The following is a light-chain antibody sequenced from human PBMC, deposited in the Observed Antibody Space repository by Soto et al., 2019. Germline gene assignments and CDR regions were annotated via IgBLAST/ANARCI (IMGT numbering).Light chain of an antibody. CDR1: QSVSSY. CDR2: DAS. J-gene: IGKJ2*01. Sequence: EIVLTQSPATLSLSPGERATLSCRASQSVSSYLSWYQQKPGQAPRLLIYDASNRATGIPARFSGSGSVTDFTLTISSLEPEDFAVYYCQQRSKWLYTFGQGTKREIK. V-gene: IGKV3-11*01. CDR3: QQRSKWLYT.